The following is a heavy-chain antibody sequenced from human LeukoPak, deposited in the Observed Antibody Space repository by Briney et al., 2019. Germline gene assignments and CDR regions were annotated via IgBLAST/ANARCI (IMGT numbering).Heavy chain of an antibody. D-gene: IGHD4-17*01. CDR3: VRGQGTVTTH. J-gene: IGHJ4*02. CDR1: GGSISGYY. Sequence: SETLSLTCTVSGGSISGYYWTWIRQPPGKGLEWIGEINHSGSANYNPSLKSRVTISLDTSKNQFSLKLSSVTAADTAVYYCVRGQGTVTTHWGQGTLVTVSS. CDR2: INHSGSA. V-gene: IGHV4-34*01.